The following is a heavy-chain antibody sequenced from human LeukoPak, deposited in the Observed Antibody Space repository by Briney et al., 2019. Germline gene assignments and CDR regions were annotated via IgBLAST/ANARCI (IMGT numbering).Heavy chain of an antibody. J-gene: IGHJ5*02. CDR3: ARRGAVAGTNAQFDP. Sequence: GGSLRLSCAASGFSFSSYSMNWVRQAPGKGLEWVSSISSSSSYIYYADSVKGRFTISRDNAKNSLYLQMNSLRAEDTAVYYCARRGAVAGTNAQFDPWGQGTLVTVSS. CDR1: GFSFSSYS. CDR2: ISSSSSYI. V-gene: IGHV3-21*01. D-gene: IGHD6-19*01.